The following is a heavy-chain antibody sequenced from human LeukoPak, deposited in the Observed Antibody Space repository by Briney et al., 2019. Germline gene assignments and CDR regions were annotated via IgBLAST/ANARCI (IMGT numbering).Heavy chain of an antibody. J-gene: IGHJ5*02. CDR1: GFTFRSYW. V-gene: IGHV3-7*01. Sequence: TGGSLRLSCAASGFTFRSYWMTWVRQSPGKGLEWVANIKQDGSETYHVDSVKGRFTISRDNAEYSLYLEMNSLRAEDTAVYYCARGGQAGTGDLWGQGTLVTVSS. CDR2: IKQDGSET. CDR3: ARGGQAGTGDL. D-gene: IGHD3-10*01.